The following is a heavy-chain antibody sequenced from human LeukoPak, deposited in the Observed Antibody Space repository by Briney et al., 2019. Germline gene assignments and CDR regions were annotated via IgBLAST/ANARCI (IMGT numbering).Heavy chain of an antibody. J-gene: IGHJ4*02. Sequence: GGSLRLSCAASGFTFSDYYMSWIRQAPGKGLEWVSDISSTSIYTNYADSVKGRFTISRDNAKNSLYLQMNSLRAEDTAVYYCAREDGYSSSWYSDYWGQGTLVTVSS. CDR2: ISSTSIYT. CDR3: AREDGYSSSWYSDY. V-gene: IGHV3-11*05. D-gene: IGHD6-13*01. CDR1: GFTFSDYY.